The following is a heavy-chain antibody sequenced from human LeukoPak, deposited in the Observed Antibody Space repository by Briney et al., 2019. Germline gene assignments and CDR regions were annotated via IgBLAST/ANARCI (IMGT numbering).Heavy chain of an antibody. D-gene: IGHD3-10*01. V-gene: IGHV3-30*02. CDR2: IRYDGSNK. J-gene: IGHJ4*02. Sequence: PGGSLRLSCAASGFTFSSYGMHWVRQALGKGLEWVAFIRYDGSNKYYADSVKGRFTISRDNSKNTLYLQMNSLRAEDTAVYYCARSLTMVRAYDYWGQGTLVTVSS. CDR3: ARSLTMVRAYDY. CDR1: GFTFSSYG.